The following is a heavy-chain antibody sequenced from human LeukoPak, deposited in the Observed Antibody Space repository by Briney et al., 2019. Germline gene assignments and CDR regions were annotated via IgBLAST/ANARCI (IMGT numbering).Heavy chain of an antibody. J-gene: IGHJ4*02. CDR2: IYSGGST. CDR3: ASDATGPGDY. D-gene: IGHD2-15*01. V-gene: IGHV3-66*01. CDR1: GFTVSSNY. Sequence: PGGSLRLSCAASGFTVSSNYMSWVRQAPGNWLEWVSVIYSGGSTYYADSVKGRFTISRDNSKNTLHLQMNSLRAEDTAVYYCASDATGPGDYWGQGTLVTVSS.